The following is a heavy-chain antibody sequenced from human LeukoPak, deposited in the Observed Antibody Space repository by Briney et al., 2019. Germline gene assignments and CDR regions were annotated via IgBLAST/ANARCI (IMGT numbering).Heavy chain of an antibody. CDR1: GFTVSSTY. Sequence: GGSLRLSCAAPGFTVSSTYMNWVRQAPGKGLEWVSVITSGGNSYYADSVKGRFTISRDNSKNTLYLQMNSLRAEDTAVYYCARGQCSSPSCRYFDYWGQGTLVTVS. J-gene: IGHJ4*02. D-gene: IGHD2-2*01. CDR3: ARGQCSSPSCRYFDY. V-gene: IGHV3-66*01. CDR2: ITSGGNS.